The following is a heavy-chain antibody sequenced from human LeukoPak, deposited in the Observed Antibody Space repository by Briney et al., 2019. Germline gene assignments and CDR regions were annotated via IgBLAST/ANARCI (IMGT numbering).Heavy chain of an antibody. J-gene: IGHJ4*02. V-gene: IGHV4-4*07. CDR3: ARHSRGLRFVAGSPLDY. CDR2: IHTSGST. D-gene: IGHD5-12*01. CDR1: GGSMSNYY. Sequence: SETLSLTCTVSGGSMSNYYWYWIRQPAGMGLEWIGRIHTSGSTNYNSSLKSRVIISVDTSKNQFSLKLSSVTAADTAVYYCARHSRGLRFVAGSPLDYWGQGTLVTVSS.